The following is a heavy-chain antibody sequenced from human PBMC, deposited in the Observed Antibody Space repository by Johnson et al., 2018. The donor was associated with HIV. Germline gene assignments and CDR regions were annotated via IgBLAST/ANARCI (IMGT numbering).Heavy chain of an antibody. D-gene: IGHD2-2*01. CDR3: ARWVGDIVVVPAAADAFDI. Sequence: EVQLVESGGGVVQPGRSLRLSCAASGFTFSSYAMHWVRQAPGKGLEWVSGINWNGGSTGYADSVKGRFTISRDNAKNSLYLQMNSLRAEDTALYYCARWVGDIVVVPAAADAFDIWGQGTMVTVSS. V-gene: IGHV3-20*04. J-gene: IGHJ3*02. CDR2: INWNGGST. CDR1: GFTFSSYA.